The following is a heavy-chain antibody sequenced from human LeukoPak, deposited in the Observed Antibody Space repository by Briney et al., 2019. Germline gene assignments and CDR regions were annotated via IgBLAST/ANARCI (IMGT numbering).Heavy chain of an antibody. CDR1: GGSITTNNYY. CDR3: ARVTGYIIEDYFDY. V-gene: IGHV4-61*01. J-gene: IGHJ4*02. CDR2: IYYSGST. Sequence: PSETLSLTCTVSGGSITTNNYYWSWIRQPPEKGLEWIGYIYYSGSTNYNPSLKSRVTISVDTSKNQFSLKLSSVTAADTAVYYCARVTGYIIEDYFDYWGQGTLVTVSS. D-gene: IGHD6-13*01.